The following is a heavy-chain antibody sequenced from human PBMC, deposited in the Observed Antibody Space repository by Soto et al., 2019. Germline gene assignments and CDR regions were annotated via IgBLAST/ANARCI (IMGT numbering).Heavy chain of an antibody. V-gene: IGHV3-23*01. Sequence: GGSLRLSCAASGFTFTSYAISWVRQAPGKGLEWVSGIGGSGSSTYYADSVKGRFTISRDNSKNTLYLQMNSLRAEDTAVYYCAKGFGLWSGYSSEYYGMDVWGQGTTVTVSS. CDR1: GFTFTSYA. CDR2: IGGSGSST. CDR3: AKGFGLWSGYSSEYYGMDV. J-gene: IGHJ6*02. D-gene: IGHD3-3*01.